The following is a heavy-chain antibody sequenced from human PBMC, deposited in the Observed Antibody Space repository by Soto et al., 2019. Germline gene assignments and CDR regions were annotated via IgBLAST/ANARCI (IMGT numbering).Heavy chain of an antibody. CDR1: GGSISSYY. Sequence: PSETLSLTCTVSGGSISSYYWSWIRQPPGKGLEWIGYVYYSGSTYYSPSLKTRVSISLHKSQNFFSLQLTSVTAADSAVYYCATTNGAYSYDSVSWGQGTLVTVSS. CDR2: VYYSGST. CDR3: ATTNGAYSYDSVS. J-gene: IGHJ5*02. V-gene: IGHV4-59*06. D-gene: IGHD3-22*01.